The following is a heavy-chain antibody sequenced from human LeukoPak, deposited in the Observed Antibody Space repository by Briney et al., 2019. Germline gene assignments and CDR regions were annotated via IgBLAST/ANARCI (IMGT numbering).Heavy chain of an antibody. Sequence: GGSLRLSCAGSGFTFSSYAMSWVRQAPGKGLEWVSAISGSGGSTYYADSVKGRFTISRDNSKNTLYLQMNSLRAEDTAVYYCAKDRGTYYYDSSGYYTNWFDPWGQGTLVTVSS. V-gene: IGHV3-23*01. D-gene: IGHD3-22*01. CDR1: GFTFSSYA. J-gene: IGHJ5*02. CDR2: ISGSGGST. CDR3: AKDRGTYYYDSSGYYTNWFDP.